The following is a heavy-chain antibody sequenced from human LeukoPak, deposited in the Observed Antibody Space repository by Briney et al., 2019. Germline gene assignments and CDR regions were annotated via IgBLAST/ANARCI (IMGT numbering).Heavy chain of an antibody. J-gene: IGHJ4*02. V-gene: IGHV3-30*18. D-gene: IGHD3-3*01. CDR3: AKGRGFFEGACFDY. CDR2: ISYDGSNK. CDR1: GFTFSSYG. Sequence: GGSLRLSCAVSGFTFSSYGTHWVRQAPGKGVEWVAVISYDGSNKYCADSVKGLFTISRDNAKNSVYLQMNSLRAEDTALYYCAKGRGFFEGACFDYWGRGTLVTASS.